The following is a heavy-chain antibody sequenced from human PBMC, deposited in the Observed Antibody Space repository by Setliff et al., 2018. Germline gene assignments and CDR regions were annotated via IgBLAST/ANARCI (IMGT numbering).Heavy chain of an antibody. CDR1: GDSFSGYF. Sequence: SETLSLTCAVYGDSFSGYFWTWIRQPPGKGLEWIGDIDQSGSTNYNPSLKSRLTISVDTSKNQFSLSLSSVTAADTAVYYCAGGAIGSRWYVRPWFDPWGQGTLVTVSS. J-gene: IGHJ5*02. D-gene: IGHD6-13*01. V-gene: IGHV4-34*01. CDR3: AGGAIGSRWYVRPWFDP. CDR2: IDQSGST.